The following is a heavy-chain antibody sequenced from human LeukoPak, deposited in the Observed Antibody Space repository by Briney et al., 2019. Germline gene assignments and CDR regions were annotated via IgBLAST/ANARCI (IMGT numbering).Heavy chain of an antibody. V-gene: IGHV3-30*18. D-gene: IGHD5-18*01. CDR3: AKTLDTAGLDGMDV. Sequence: GGSLRLSCAASGFTFSSYGMHWVRQAPGKGLEWVAVISYDGSNKYYADSVKGRFTISRDNSKNTLYLQMNSLRAEDTAVYYCAKTLDTAGLDGMDVWGQGTTVTVSS. CDR1: GFTFSSYG. J-gene: IGHJ6*02. CDR2: ISYDGSNK.